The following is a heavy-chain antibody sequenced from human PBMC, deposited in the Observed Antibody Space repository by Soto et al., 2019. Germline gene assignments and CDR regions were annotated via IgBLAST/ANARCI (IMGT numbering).Heavy chain of an antibody. Sequence: SGPTLAHPTQTFTLLCTFSGFSLRTSGMRGSWMRKPPGKALEWLARIDWDDDKFYSTSLETRLTISKDTSKNQVVLTMTNMDPVDTATYYCARSRGYRDAFDIWGQGTMVTVSS. CDR1: GFSLRTSGMR. D-gene: IGHD3-22*01. V-gene: IGHV2-70*04. CDR2: IDWDDDK. J-gene: IGHJ3*02. CDR3: ARSRGYRDAFDI.